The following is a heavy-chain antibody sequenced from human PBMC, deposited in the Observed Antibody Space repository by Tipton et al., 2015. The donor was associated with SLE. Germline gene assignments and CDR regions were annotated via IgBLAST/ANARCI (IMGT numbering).Heavy chain of an antibody. CDR1: GFTFSSYG. CDR2: IWYDGSNK. J-gene: IGHJ3*02. CDR3: ARDRYLGAFDI. Sequence: RSLRLSCAASGFTFSSYGMHWVRQAPGKGLEWVAVIWYDGSNKYYADSVKGRSTISRDNSKNTLYLQMNSLRAEDTAVYYCARDRYLGAFDIWGQGTMVTVSS. V-gene: IGHV3-33*01. D-gene: IGHD1-14*01.